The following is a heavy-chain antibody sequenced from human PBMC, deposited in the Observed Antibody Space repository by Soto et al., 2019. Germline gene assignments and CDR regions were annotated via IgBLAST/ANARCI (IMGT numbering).Heavy chain of an antibody. V-gene: IGHV3-73*01. CDR2: IRSKSNNYAT. CDR1: GFTFSASA. Sequence: EVQVVESGGDLVQPGGSLKLSCAASGFTFSASAMHWVRQASGKGLEWLGRIRSKSNNYATAYAASVKGRFTISRDDSKDTAYLLMSSLKTEDTAMYYCTRHLSDYWGQGTLVTVSS. J-gene: IGHJ4*02. CDR3: TRHLSDY.